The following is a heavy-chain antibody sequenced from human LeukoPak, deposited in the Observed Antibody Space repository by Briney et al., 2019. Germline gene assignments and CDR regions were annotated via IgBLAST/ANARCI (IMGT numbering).Heavy chain of an antibody. V-gene: IGHV3-74*01. Sequence: PGGPLRLSWAASGFTFCTYFIHWVRQGPGKGLVWVSRIGSDGSSASSADSVKGRFTISRDKAKNTVLLQMYSLRAEDTAIYYCALSYDYYHPDALDIWGQGTMVTVSS. J-gene: IGHJ3*02. CDR2: IGSDGSSA. D-gene: IGHD4/OR15-4a*01. CDR1: GFTFCTYF. CDR3: ALSYDYYHPDALDI.